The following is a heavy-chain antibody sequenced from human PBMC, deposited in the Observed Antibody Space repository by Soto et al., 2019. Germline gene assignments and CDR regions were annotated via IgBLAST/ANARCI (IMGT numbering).Heavy chain of an antibody. J-gene: IGHJ6*03. CDR1: GFSLSNARMG. V-gene: IGHV2-26*01. Sequence: PTLVNPTETLTLTCTVSGFSLSNARMGVSWIRQPPGKALEWLAHIFSNDEKSYSTSLKSRLTISKDTSKSQVVLTMTNMDPVDTATYYCARITIFGVVIPYYYMDVWGKGTTVTVS. D-gene: IGHD3-3*01. CDR2: IFSNDEK. CDR3: ARITIFGVVIPYYYMDV.